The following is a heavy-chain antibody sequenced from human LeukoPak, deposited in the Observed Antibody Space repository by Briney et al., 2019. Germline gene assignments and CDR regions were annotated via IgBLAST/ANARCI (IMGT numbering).Heavy chain of an antibody. J-gene: IGHJ4*02. D-gene: IGHD6-19*01. CDR2: IKQDGSEK. CDR1: GFTFSNYW. CDR3: TRRNEALAAASSFDY. Sequence: GGSLRLSCAASGFTFSNYWMTWVRQAPGKGPEWVANIKQDGSEKYYVGSVNGRFTISRDNAKNSLYLQMNSLRAEDTAVYYCTRRNEALAAASSFDYWGQGTLVTVSS. V-gene: IGHV3-7*01.